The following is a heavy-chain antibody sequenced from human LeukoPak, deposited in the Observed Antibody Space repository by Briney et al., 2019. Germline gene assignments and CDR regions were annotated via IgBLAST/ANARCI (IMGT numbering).Heavy chain of an antibody. CDR3: ARRLSPPYYYDSSGYSGAYYFDY. Sequence: GESLKISCKGSGYSFTSYWIGWVRQMPGKGLEWMGIIYPGDSDTRYSPSLQGQVTISADKSISTAYLQWSSLKASDTAMYYCARRLSPPYYYDSSGYSGAYYFDYWGQGTLVTVSS. CDR1: GYSFTSYW. D-gene: IGHD3-22*01. CDR2: IYPGDSDT. V-gene: IGHV5-51*01. J-gene: IGHJ4*02.